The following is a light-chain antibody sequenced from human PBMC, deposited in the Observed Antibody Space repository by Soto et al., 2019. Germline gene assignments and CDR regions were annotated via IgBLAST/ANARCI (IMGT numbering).Light chain of an antibody. CDR1: SSNIGSNT. CDR2: GNN. J-gene: IGLJ1*01. CDR3: AAWDDSLNGYV. Sequence: QSALAQPPSASGTPGQRVTISCSGSSSNIGSNTVSWYQQLPGTAPKLLIYGNNQRPSGVPDRFSGSKSGTSASLAISGLQSEDEADYYCAAWDDSLNGYVFGAGTKGTVL. V-gene: IGLV1-44*01.